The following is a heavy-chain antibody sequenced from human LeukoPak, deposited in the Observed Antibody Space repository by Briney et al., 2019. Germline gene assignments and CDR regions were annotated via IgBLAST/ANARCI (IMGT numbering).Heavy chain of an antibody. J-gene: IGHJ6*03. CDR2: IYYSGST. CDR1: GGSISSGGYY. V-gene: IGHV4-31*03. CDR3: AREAVDIVATIFYYYYMDV. Sequence: PSETLSLTCTVSGGSISSGGYYWSWIRQHPGKGLEWIGYIYYSGSTYYNPSLKSRVTISVDTSKNQFSLKLSSVTAADTAVYYCAREAVDIVATIFYYYYMDVWGKGTTVTVSS. D-gene: IGHD5-12*01.